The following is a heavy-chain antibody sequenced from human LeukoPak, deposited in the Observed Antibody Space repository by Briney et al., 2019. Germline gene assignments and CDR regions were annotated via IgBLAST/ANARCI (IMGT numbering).Heavy chain of an antibody. D-gene: IGHD3-22*01. V-gene: IGHV3-30-3*01. CDR2: ISYDGSDK. Sequence: GGSLRLSCAASGFPFNNYAIHWVRHAPGKGLEWVALISYDGSDKYYADSVKGRFTISRDNSKNTLYLQMNSLRPEDTALYYCVRGRYYYDVSGYPDYWGQGTLVTVSS. J-gene: IGHJ4*02. CDR1: GFPFNNYA. CDR3: VRGRYYYDVSGYPDY.